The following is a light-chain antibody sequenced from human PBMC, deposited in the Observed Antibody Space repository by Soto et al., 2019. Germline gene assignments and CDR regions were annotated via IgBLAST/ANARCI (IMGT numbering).Light chain of an antibody. J-gene: IGKJ4*01. CDR1: QSVRSNY. V-gene: IGKV3-20*01. CDR2: GAS. Sequence: EIVLTQSPGTLSLSSGERATLSCRASQSVRSNYLAWYQQKPGQAPRLLIYGASSRATGIPDRFGGSGSGTEFTLTISRLEPEDFAVYYCQQYASSPITFGGGTKVEIK. CDR3: QQYASSPIT.